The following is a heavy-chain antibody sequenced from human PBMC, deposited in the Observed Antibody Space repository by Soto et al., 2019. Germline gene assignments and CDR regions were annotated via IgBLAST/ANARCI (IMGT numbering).Heavy chain of an antibody. J-gene: IGHJ4*02. CDR2: ISSSSSYI. V-gene: IGHV3-21*01. Sequence: GGSLRLSCAASGFTFSSYSMNWVRQAPGKGLEWVSSISSSSSYIYYADSVKGRFTISRDNAKNSLYLQMNSLRAEDTAVYYCARDLSMFSSGWYFGYWGQGTLVTVLL. D-gene: IGHD6-19*01. CDR1: GFTFSSYS. CDR3: ARDLSMFSSGWYFGY.